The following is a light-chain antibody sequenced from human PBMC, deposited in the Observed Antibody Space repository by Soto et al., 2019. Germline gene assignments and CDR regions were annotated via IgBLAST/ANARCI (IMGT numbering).Light chain of an antibody. CDR3: QRYNKYSIT. Sequence: DIQMTQSPSSLSASVGDRVTITCRASQSISSYLNWYQQKPGKAPKLLIYDASNLESGVPSRFSGSGFGTEFILTINSLQTDDFATYYCQRYNKYSITFGQGTRLEIK. V-gene: IGKV1-5*01. CDR2: DAS. CDR1: QSISSY. J-gene: IGKJ5*01.